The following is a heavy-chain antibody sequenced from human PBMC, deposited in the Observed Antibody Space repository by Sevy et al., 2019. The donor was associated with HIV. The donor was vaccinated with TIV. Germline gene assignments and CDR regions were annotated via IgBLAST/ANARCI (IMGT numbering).Heavy chain of an antibody. CDR2: INPNDGVT. CDR3: ARLTTMPTSDLYGMDV. CDR1: GYTFTDYY. V-gene: IGHV1-2*02. J-gene: IGHJ6*01. Sequence: ASVKVSCKACGYTFTDYYIHWVRQAPGQGLEWMAWINPNDGVTNYAQRFQGGVTVTRDTSISTAYMELRRLRSDDTAIYYCARLTTMPTSDLYGMDVWGQGTTVTVSS. D-gene: IGHD1-1*01.